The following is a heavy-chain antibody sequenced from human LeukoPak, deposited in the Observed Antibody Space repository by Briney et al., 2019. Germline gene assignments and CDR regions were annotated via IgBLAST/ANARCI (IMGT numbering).Heavy chain of an antibody. J-gene: IGHJ4*02. D-gene: IGHD3-9*01. Sequence: PSETLSLTCTVSGGSISSYYWSWIRQPPGKGPEWIGYIYYSGSTNYNPSLKSRVTISVDTSKNQFSLKLSSVTAADTAVYYCARDSRLTGYLFDYWGQGTLVTVSS. V-gene: IGHV4-59*01. CDR2: IYYSGST. CDR1: GGSISSYY. CDR3: ARDSRLTGYLFDY.